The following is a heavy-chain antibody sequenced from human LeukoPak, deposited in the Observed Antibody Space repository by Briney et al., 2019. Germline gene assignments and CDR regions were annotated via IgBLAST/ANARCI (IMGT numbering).Heavy chain of an antibody. CDR1: GFTFSSYS. CDR3: ARLLSSSWSNNWFDP. V-gene: IGHV3-7*01. CDR2: IKQDGSEK. Sequence: PGGSLRLSCAASGFTFSSYSMNWVRQAPGKGLEWVANIKQDGSEKYYVDSVKGRFTISRDNAKNSLYLQMNSLRAEDTAVYYCARLLSSSWSNNWFDPWGQGTLVTVSS. J-gene: IGHJ5*02. D-gene: IGHD6-13*01.